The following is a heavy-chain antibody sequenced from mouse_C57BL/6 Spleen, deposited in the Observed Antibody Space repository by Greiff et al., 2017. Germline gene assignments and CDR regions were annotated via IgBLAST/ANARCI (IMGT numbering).Heavy chain of an antibody. CDR2: ILPGSGST. D-gene: IGHD1-1*01. Sequence: VQLQQSGAELMKPGASVTLSCTATGYTFTGYCIEWVKQRPGHGLEWIGEILPGSGSTNYDQKFQGKATFTAETYSNTAYMQLSSLTTEDPAIYYCARVITTVVASDYWGQGTTLTVSS. J-gene: IGHJ2*01. CDR1: GYTFTGYC. CDR3: ARVITTVVASDY. V-gene: IGHV1-9*01.